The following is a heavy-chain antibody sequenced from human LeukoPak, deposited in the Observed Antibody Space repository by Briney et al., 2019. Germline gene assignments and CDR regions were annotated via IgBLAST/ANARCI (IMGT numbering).Heavy chain of an antibody. J-gene: IGHJ5*02. CDR3: ARGTGIAAAGTSCWFDP. V-gene: IGHV4-39*07. CDR2: IYYSGST. CDR1: GGSISSSSYY. Sequence: PSETLSLTCTVSGGSISSSSYYWGWIRQPPGKGLEWIGSIYYSGSTYYNPSLKSRVTISVDTSKNQFSLKLSSVTAADTAVYYCARGTGIAAAGTSCWFDPWGQGTLVTVSS. D-gene: IGHD6-13*01.